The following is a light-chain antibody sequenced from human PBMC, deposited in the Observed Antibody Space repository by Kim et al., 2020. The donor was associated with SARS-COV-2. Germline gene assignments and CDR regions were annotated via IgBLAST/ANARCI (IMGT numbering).Light chain of an antibody. Sequence: EIVLTQSPGTLSLSPGERATLSCRASQSISSTYLAWYQQKPGQPPRLLIYSASSRATGIPDRFSGSGSGTDFTLTISRLEPEDFAVYYCQQYGSSPYTFGQGTKLEI. J-gene: IGKJ2*01. V-gene: IGKV3-20*01. CDR3: QQYGSSPYT. CDR1: QSISSTY. CDR2: SAS.